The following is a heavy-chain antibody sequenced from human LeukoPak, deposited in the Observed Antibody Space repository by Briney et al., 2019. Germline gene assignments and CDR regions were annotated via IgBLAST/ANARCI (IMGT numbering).Heavy chain of an antibody. V-gene: IGHV1-69*13. CDR2: ISPIFGTA. CDR1: GGTFSSYA. CDR3: AREARGLDY. D-gene: IGHD3-10*01. J-gene: IGHJ4*02. Sequence: SVKVSCKASGGTFSSYAISWVRQAPGQGLEWMGEISPIFGTANYAQKFHGRVTITADESTSTAYMELSSLRSEDKAVYYCAREARGLDYWGQGTLVTVSS.